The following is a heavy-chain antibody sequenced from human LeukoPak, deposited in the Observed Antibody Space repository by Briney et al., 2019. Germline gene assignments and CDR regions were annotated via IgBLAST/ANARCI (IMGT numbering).Heavy chain of an antibody. CDR2: ISSSGSN. CDR1: RDSMNSDFHY. J-gene: IGHJ6*03. D-gene: IGHD1-26*01. V-gene: IGHV4-61*02. CDR3: AGESKDMYSPGWGLYDTYYYIVA. Sequence: SETLSLTRAVSRDSMNSDFHYWTCIRQPAGEGLECIGRISSSGSNTYHPSLMNRATITLDTSKNSFSLKVTSLPAADTAVYFCAGESKDMYSPGWGLYDTYYYIVAWGTGATVNVAS.